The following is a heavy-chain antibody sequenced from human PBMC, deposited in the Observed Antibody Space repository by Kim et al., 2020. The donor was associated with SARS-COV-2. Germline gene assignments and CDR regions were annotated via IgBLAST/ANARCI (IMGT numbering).Heavy chain of an antibody. J-gene: IGHJ4*02. V-gene: IGHV4-34*01. Sequence: SEILSLTCAVYGGSFSGYYWTWIRQPPGKGLEWIGDINHSGSTNNNPSLKSRVTISVDTSKNHFSLELISVTAADTAVYYCARGDYSAGFDYWGQGTLLTVSS. CDR1: GGSFSGYY. CDR2: INHSGST. D-gene: IGHD2-15*01. CDR3: ARGDYSAGFDY.